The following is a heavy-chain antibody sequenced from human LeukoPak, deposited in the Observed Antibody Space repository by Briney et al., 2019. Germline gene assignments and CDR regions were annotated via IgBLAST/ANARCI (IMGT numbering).Heavy chain of an antibody. Sequence: GGSLRLSCAASGFTFSDYYMSWVRQAPGKGLEWVSYICSSGSTIYYADSLKGRFTISRDNAENSLYLQMNSLRAEDTAVYYCARSVCSGGSCYTAFDYWGQGTLVTVSS. CDR2: ICSSGSTI. D-gene: IGHD2-15*01. J-gene: IGHJ4*02. CDR3: ARSVCSGGSCYTAFDY. V-gene: IGHV3-11*04. CDR1: GFTFSDYY.